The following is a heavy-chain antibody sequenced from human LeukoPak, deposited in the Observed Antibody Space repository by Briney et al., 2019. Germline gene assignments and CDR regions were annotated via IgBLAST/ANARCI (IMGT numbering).Heavy chain of an antibody. CDR2: ISSNGGST. D-gene: IGHD2-2*01. V-gene: IGHV3-64*01. CDR3: ARETCSSTSCYSDY. J-gene: IGHJ4*02. Sequence: GGSLRLSCAASGFTFSSYAMHWVRQAPGKGLEYVSAISSNGGSTYYANSVKGRFTITRDNSKNTLYLQMGSLRAEDMAVYYCARETCSSTSCYSDYWGQGTLVTVSS. CDR1: GFTFSSYA.